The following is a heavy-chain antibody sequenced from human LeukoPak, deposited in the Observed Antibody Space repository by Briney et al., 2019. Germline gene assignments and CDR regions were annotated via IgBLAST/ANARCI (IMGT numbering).Heavy chain of an antibody. D-gene: IGHD6-19*01. Sequence: ASVKVSCKASGYTFTGYHIHWVRQAPGQGLEWMGRINPNSGATNYAQKFQGRVTMTRDTSISTAYMELSRLRSDDTAVYYCARGAGTLTPPDYWGQGTLVTVSS. J-gene: IGHJ4*02. CDR2: INPNSGAT. CDR3: ARGAGTLTPPDY. CDR1: GYTFTGYH. V-gene: IGHV1-2*06.